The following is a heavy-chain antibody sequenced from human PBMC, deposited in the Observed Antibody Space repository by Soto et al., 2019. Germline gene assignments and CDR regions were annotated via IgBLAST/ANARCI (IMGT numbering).Heavy chain of an antibody. V-gene: IGHV4-39*01. CDR1: GGSISSSSYY. CDR3: AGAEYSSSWYYIDY. D-gene: IGHD6-13*01. J-gene: IGHJ4*02. Sequence: QLQLQESGPGLVKTSETLSLTCTVTGGSISSSSYYWGWIRQLPGKGLEWIGSIYYSGSTYYNPSIESRVTIAVDTSKNQCSLKLSSVTATGTAVYYCAGAEYSSSWYYIDYWVQGSLVTVSS. CDR2: IYYSGST.